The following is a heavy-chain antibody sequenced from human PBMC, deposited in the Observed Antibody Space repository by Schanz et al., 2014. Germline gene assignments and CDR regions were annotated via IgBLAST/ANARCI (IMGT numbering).Heavy chain of an antibody. V-gene: IGHV3-53*01. CDR2: IYSDGRT. D-gene: IGHD2-2*01. CDR3: AKRCSSTSCSHGAFDI. J-gene: IGHJ3*02. CDR1: GFTVSSNY. Sequence: EVQLVESGGGLIQPGGSLRLSCVASGFTVSSNYMSWVRQAPGKGLEWVSVIYSDGRTYYGDSVKGRFTISRDNSKNTLYLQMNSASDADSAMYYCAKRCSSTSCSHGAFDIWGQGTMVTVSS.